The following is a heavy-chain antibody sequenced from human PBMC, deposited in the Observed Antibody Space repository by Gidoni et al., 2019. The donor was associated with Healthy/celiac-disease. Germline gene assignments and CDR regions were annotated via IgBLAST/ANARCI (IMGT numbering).Heavy chain of an antibody. Sequence: EVQLVESGGGLVKPGGSLRLSCAASGFTFSSYSMNWVRQAPGKGLEWVSSISSSSSYIYYADSVKGRFTISRDNAKNSLYLQMNSLRAEDTAVYYCARVAGGAVARHFDYWGQGTLVTVSS. CDR1: GFTFSSYS. CDR3: ARVAGGAVARHFDY. J-gene: IGHJ4*02. CDR2: ISSSSSYI. D-gene: IGHD6-19*01. V-gene: IGHV3-21*01.